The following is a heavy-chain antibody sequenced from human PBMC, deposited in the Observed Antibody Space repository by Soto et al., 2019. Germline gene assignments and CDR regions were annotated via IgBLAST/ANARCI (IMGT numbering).Heavy chain of an antibody. CDR3: AKDRRADWESYYYSAMDV. D-gene: IGHD1-26*01. CDR2: IIPIYGTA. V-gene: IGHV1-69*01. CDR1: GGTFSSFT. J-gene: IGHJ6*02. Sequence: QVQLVQSGAEVQKPGSSVKVSCKASGGTFSSFTISWVRQAPGQGLEWMGGIIPIYGTANYVQKFQGRVTITADASKRPAYMELSSLRSEDTAVYYCAKDRRADWESYYYSAMDVWGQGTTVTVSS.